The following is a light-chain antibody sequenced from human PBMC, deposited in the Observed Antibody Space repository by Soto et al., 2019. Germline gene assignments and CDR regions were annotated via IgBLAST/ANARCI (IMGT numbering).Light chain of an antibody. Sequence: IVLTQSTATLSLSPGQRATLFCRASQSVSSYLAWYQQKHGQAPRLLIYDASNRATGIPARFSGSGYGTDFNLTISGLETEDFAVYYCQQRGNWPPTFGQGTKVDIK. CDR1: QSVSSY. V-gene: IGKV3-11*01. CDR3: QQRGNWPPT. CDR2: DAS. J-gene: IGKJ1*01.